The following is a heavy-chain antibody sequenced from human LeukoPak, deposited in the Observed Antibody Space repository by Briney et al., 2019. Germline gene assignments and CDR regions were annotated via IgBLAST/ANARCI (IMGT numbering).Heavy chain of an antibody. CDR3: ARGLGYDYSGPFDY. CDR2: MNPNSGNR. J-gene: IGHJ4*02. V-gene: IGHV1-8*01. D-gene: IGHD3-22*01. CDR1: GYTFTSYD. Sequence: GASVKVSCKASGYTFTSYDINWVRQASGQGLEWMGWMNPNSGNRGYAQKFQGRLTMTRNTSINTAYMELSSLRSEDTAVYYCARGLGYDYSGPFDYWGQGSLVTVSS.